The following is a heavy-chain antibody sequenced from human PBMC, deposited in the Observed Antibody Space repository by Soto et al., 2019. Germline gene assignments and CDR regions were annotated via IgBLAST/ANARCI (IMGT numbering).Heavy chain of an antibody. CDR2: INPDGNVG. J-gene: IGHJ4*02. V-gene: IGHV3-7*03. CDR1: GFTFSTYW. CDR3: AGWGGHDYNY. D-gene: IGHD4-4*01. Sequence: PGGSLRLSCVGSGFTFSTYWMNWVRQAPGKGLEWVANINPDGNVGTYVDSVRGRSTTSRDNAKNSLYLQMNSLRADDTAVYFCAGWGGHDYNYWGQGIMVTVSS.